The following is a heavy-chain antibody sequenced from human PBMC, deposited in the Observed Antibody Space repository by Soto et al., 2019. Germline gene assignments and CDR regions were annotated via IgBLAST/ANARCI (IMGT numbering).Heavy chain of an antibody. J-gene: IGHJ5*02. D-gene: IGHD6-6*01. CDR1: GDSVSSSSAA. V-gene: IGHV6-1*01. Sequence: QVQLQQSGPGLVKPSQTLSLTCAISGDSVSSSSAAWNWIRQSPSRGLEWLGRTYYRSRWYNDYAVSVKSRITITTHTTKNQFSLQLNSVTPEDKAVYFCAVEYISSSGWFDPWGQGTLGTVSS. CDR3: AVEYISSSGWFDP. CDR2: TYYRSRWYN.